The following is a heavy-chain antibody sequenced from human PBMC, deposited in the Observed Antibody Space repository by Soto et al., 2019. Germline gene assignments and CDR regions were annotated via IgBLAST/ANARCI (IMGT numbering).Heavy chain of an antibody. CDR3: ARSIVVVTALDY. D-gene: IGHD2-21*02. CDR1: GYTFTSYA. Sequence: QVQLVQSGAEEKKPGASVKVSCKASGYTFTSYAMHWVRQAPGQRLEWMGWINAGNGNTKYSQKFQGRVTITRDTSASTAYMEPSSLRSEDRAVYYCARSIVVVTALDYLYPGTLVTVSS. CDR2: INAGNGNT. J-gene: IGHJ4*02. V-gene: IGHV1-3*05.